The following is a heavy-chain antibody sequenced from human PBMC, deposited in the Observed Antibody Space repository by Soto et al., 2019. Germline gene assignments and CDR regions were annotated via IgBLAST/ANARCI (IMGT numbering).Heavy chain of an antibody. CDR1: GGSISSGGYS. CDR3: SSRVTDAPT. CDR2: IYHSGST. Sequence: SETLSLTCAVSGGSISSGGYSWSWIRQPPGKGLEWIGCIYHSGSTYYNPSLKSRVTISVDTSKNQFSLKLSSVTAADTAVYYCSSRVTDAPTWGQGTLVTVSS. D-gene: IGHD3-10*01. J-gene: IGHJ5*02. V-gene: IGHV4-30-2*03.